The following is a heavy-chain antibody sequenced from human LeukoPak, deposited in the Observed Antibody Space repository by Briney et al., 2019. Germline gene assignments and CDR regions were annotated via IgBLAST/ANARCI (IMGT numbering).Heavy chain of an antibody. J-gene: IGHJ5*02. Sequence: GGSLRLSCAASGFTLSNAYMSWVRQAPGKGLEWVGRIKNKTNGGTTDYAAPVKGRFTISRDDSKNTLYPRMNSLKTEDTAVYYCTTTIVGVTTWFDPWGQGTLVTVSS. CDR2: IKNKTNGGTT. CDR1: GFTLSNAY. V-gene: IGHV3-15*01. D-gene: IGHD1-26*01. CDR3: TTTIVGVTTWFDP.